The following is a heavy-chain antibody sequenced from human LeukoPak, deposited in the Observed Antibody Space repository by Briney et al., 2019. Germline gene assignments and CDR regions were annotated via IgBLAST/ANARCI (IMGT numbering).Heavy chain of an antibody. V-gene: IGHV4-39*07. D-gene: IGHD1-1*01. CDR3: ERAKGAFDI. CDR1: GGSISSSSYY. CDR2: IYYSGST. J-gene: IGHJ3*02. Sequence: SETLSLTCTVSGGSISSSSYYWGWIRQPPGKGLEWIRSIYYSGSTYYNPSLKSRVTISVDTSKNQFSLKLSSVTAADTAVYYCERAKGAFDIWGQGTMVTVSS.